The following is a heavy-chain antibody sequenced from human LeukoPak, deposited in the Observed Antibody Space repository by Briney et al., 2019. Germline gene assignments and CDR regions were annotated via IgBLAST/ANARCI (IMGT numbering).Heavy chain of an antibody. CDR2: IYSGGST. CDR1: GFTFSDYY. Sequence: PGGSLRLSCAASGFTFSDYYMSWVRQAPGKGLEWVSVIYSGGSTYYADSVKGRFTISRDNSKNTLYLQMNSLRAEDTAVYYCARDRYYDSSPLTFDIWGQGTMVTVSS. CDR3: ARDRYYDSSPLTFDI. V-gene: IGHV3-53*01. D-gene: IGHD3-22*01. J-gene: IGHJ3*02.